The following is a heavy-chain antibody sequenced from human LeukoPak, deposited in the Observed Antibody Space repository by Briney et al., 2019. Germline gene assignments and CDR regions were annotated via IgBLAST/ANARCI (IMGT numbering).Heavy chain of an antibody. D-gene: IGHD3-22*01. CDR1: GYTFTSYG. CDR3: ARLDDSSGYYFP. CDR2: MNPNSGNT. V-gene: IGHV1-8*02. Sequence: ASVKVSCKASGYTFTSYGISWVRQATGQGLEWMGWMNPNSGNTGYAQKFQGRVTMTRNTSISTAYMELSSLRSEDTAVYYCARLDDSSGYYFPWGQGTLVTVSS. J-gene: IGHJ5*02.